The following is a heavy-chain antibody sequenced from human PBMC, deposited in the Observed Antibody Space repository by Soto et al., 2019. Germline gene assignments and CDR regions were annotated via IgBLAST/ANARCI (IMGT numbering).Heavy chain of an antibody. D-gene: IGHD2-21*02. Sequence: SETLSLTCAASGYSTSSGYYWGWIRQPPGKGLGWIGSFYHSRSTYDTPYIVRRVTTSGDPSKTQFPLKLTSVTAADTAVYYCASIPSTYCGGDCHVGWFDPWGEGPLVTLAS. CDR2: FYHSRST. CDR3: ASIPSTYCGGDCHVGWFDP. CDR1: GYSTSSGYY. J-gene: IGHJ5*02. V-gene: IGHV4-38-2*01.